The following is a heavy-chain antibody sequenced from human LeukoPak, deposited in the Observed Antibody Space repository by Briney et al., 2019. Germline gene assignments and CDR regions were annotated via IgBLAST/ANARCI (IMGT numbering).Heavy chain of an antibody. CDR2: INHSGIT. Sequence: SETLSLTCTVSGGSISGYYWTWIRQTPGKGLEWIGEINHSGITDYNPSLRSRATISVDTSKNQFSLKLSSVTAADTAIYYCARAVIVVAAATQRNWFDHWGQGTLVTVSS. D-gene: IGHD2-15*01. J-gene: IGHJ5*02. CDR1: GGSISGYY. V-gene: IGHV4-34*01. CDR3: ARAVIVVAAATQRNWFDH.